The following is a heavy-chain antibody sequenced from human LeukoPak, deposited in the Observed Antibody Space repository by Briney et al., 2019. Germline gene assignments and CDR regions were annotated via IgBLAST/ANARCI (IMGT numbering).Heavy chain of an antibody. CDR3: ATYMVRGVIITGGFDY. CDR1: GGTFSSYA. D-gene: IGHD3-10*01. J-gene: IGHJ4*02. Sequence: SVKVSCKASGGTFSSYAISWVRQAPGQGLEWMGGIIPIFGTANYAQKFQGRVTITTDESTSTAYMELSSLRSEDTAVYYCATYMVRGVIITGGFDYWGQGTLVTVSS. CDR2: IIPIFGTA. V-gene: IGHV1-69*05.